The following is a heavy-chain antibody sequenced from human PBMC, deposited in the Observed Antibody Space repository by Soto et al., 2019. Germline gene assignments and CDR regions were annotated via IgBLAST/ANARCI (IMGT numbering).Heavy chain of an antibody. V-gene: IGHV4-61*01. CDR1: GGSVSSGSYY. J-gene: IGHJ6*02. CDR2: IYYSGST. Sequence: SETLSLTCTVSGGSVSSGSYYWSWIRQPPGKGLEWIGYIYYSGSTNYNPSLKSRVTISVDTSKNQFSLKLSSVTAADTAVYYCARDEIAADGGMDVWGQGTTVTVSS. CDR3: ARDEIAADGGMDV. D-gene: IGHD6-13*01.